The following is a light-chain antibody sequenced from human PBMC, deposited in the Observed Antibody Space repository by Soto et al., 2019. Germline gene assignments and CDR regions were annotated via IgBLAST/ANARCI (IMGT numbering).Light chain of an antibody. Sequence: EIVLTQSPATLSLSPGERATLSCRASQSVSSYLAWYQQKPGQAPRLLIYDTSNRATGIPARFSGSGSGTDFTLTISSLEPEDFAVYYCQQRSNWVDGKFGQGTKVEIK. CDR2: DTS. V-gene: IGKV3-11*01. CDR1: QSVSSY. J-gene: IGKJ1*01. CDR3: QQRSNWVDGK.